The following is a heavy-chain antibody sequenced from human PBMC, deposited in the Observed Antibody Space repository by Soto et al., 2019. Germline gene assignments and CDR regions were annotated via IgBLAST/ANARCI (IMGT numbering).Heavy chain of an antibody. D-gene: IGHD3-3*01. V-gene: IGHV1-8*01. J-gene: IGHJ6*02. CDR2: IDPNSGST. CDR3: ARERKFDFWRKDLDV. Sequence: ASVKVSCKASGYTLTTYDINWVRQDPGQGLEWLGWIDPNSGSTGYAQNFQGRITMTTNISRNTAHMELSSLQSEDTAVYYCARERKFDFWRKDLDVWGQGTTVTVSS. CDR1: GYTLTTYD.